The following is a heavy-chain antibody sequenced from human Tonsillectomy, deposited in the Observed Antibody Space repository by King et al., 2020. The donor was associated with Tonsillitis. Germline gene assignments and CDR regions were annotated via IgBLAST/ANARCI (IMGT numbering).Heavy chain of an antibody. D-gene: IGHD4/OR15-4a*01. CDR2: ISYDGRNK. CDR3: ARDRDDYIFDY. Sequence: VQLVESGGGVVQPGRSLRLSCAPSGFTFSSYGMHWVRQAPGKGLEWVAVISYDGRNKYYVDSVKGRFTISRDNSKNKLYLQMNSLRAEDTAVYYCARDRDDYIFDYWGQGPLVTVSS. J-gene: IGHJ4*02. V-gene: IGHV3-33*05. CDR1: GFTFSSYG.